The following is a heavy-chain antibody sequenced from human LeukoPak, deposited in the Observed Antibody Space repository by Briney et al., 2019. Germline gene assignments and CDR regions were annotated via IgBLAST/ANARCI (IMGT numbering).Heavy chain of an antibody. CDR3: ARVDEYSSSWYFRPNYYYYGMDV. Sequence: GGSLRLSGAASGFTFSTYAMSWVRQAQGKGLEWVSRINSDGSSTSYADSVKGRFTISRDNAKNTLYLQMNSLRAEDTAVYYCARVDEYSSSWYFRPNYYYYGMDVWGQGTTVTVSS. J-gene: IGHJ6*02. CDR2: INSDGSST. D-gene: IGHD6-13*01. V-gene: IGHV3-74*01. CDR1: GFTFSTYA.